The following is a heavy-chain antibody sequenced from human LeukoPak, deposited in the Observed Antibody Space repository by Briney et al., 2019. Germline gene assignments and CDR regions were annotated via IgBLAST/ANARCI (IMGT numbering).Heavy chain of an antibody. J-gene: IGHJ3*02. Sequence: GESLNISWKGSGYTFTPYWIRWGRQTPGAGLGLVGIIYSVGSATHYRPSFQGQVTISAHTSISTAYLQWSSLKASDTAMYYCARTTVTTFTAFDIWGQGTMVTVSS. V-gene: IGHV5-51*01. CDR3: ARTTVTTFTAFDI. CDR1: GYTFTPYW. D-gene: IGHD4-17*01. CDR2: IYSVGSAT.